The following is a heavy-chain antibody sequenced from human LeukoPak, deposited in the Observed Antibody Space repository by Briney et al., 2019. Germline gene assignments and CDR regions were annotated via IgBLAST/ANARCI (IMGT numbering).Heavy chain of an antibody. CDR3: ARDGLADTDWPGNWFDP. J-gene: IGHJ5*01. CDR2: IDSYNGNR. D-gene: IGHD3/OR15-3a*01. Sequence: ASVEVSCRPSGYTFTSYGISWVRQAPGQGLEWMGWIDSYNGNRRYAQKFQGRVTVTTDTSTSTAYMELRSLRSDDTAVYYCARDGLADTDWPGNWFDPWGQGTLVTVSS. CDR1: GYTFTSYG. V-gene: IGHV1-18*04.